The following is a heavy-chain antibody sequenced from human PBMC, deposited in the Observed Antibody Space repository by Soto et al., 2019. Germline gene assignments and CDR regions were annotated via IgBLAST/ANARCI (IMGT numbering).Heavy chain of an antibody. CDR2: ISSSSSYI. V-gene: IGHV3-21*01. D-gene: IGHD2-21*02. Sequence: GGSLRLSCAASGFTFSSYSMNWVPQAPGKGLEWVSSISSSSSYIYYADSVKGRFTISRDNAKNSLYLQMNSLRAEDTAVYYCARDRRGDSTHYYYGMDVWGQGT. CDR3: ARDRRGDSTHYYYGMDV. J-gene: IGHJ6*02. CDR1: GFTFSSYS.